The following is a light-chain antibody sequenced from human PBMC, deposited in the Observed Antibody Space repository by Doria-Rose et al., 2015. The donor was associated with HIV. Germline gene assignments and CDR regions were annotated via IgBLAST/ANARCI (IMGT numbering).Light chain of an antibody. V-gene: IGKV3-20*01. CDR3: HQYVSSRT. Sequence: TQSPGTLSLSPGERATLSCRASQSVSANYLARYQQRPGQSPRLLIYGASSRATDIPDRFSGSGSGTDFTLTISRLEPEDFAVYYCHQYVSSRTFGQGTKVEIK. CDR1: QSVSANY. CDR2: GAS. J-gene: IGKJ1*01.